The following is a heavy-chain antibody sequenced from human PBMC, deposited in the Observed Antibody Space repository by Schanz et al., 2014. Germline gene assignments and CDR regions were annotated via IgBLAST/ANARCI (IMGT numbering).Heavy chain of an antibody. CDR3: ARAGCINGACKYGMDV. CDR1: GFSFSTYA. V-gene: IGHV3-33*08. Sequence: QVQLVESGGCVVQPGRSLRLSCAASGFSFSTYAMHWVRQAPGKGLEWVAVILYDGSKTYYADSVKGRFTISRDNAKNSLYLQMNSLRAEDTAVYYCARAGCINGACKYGMDVWGQGTTVTVSS. J-gene: IGHJ6*02. CDR2: ILYDGSKT. D-gene: IGHD2-8*01.